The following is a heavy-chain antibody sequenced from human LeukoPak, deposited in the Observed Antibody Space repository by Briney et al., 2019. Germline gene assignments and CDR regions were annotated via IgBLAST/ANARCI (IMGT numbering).Heavy chain of an antibody. CDR3: ARGGSSWDPEIDY. V-gene: IGHV4-59*01. J-gene: IGHJ4*02. CDR2: IYYSGST. Sequence: PPQTLSLTCTVSGGSISSYYWSWIRQPPGKGLEWIGYIYYSGSTNYNPSLKSRVTISVDTSKNQFSLKLSSVTAADTAVYYCARGGSSWDPEIDYWGQGTLVTVSS. D-gene: IGHD6-13*01. CDR1: GGSISSYY.